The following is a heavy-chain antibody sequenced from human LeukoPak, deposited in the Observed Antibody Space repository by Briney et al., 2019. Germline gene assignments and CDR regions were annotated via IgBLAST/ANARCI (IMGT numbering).Heavy chain of an antibody. Sequence: PGGSLRLSCAASGFTFSSYSMNWVRQAPGKGLEWVSSISSSSYIYYADSVKGRFTISRDNSKNTLYLQMNSLRAEDTAVYYCARETGAGSSWLDYWGQGTLVTVSS. V-gene: IGHV3-21*01. J-gene: IGHJ4*02. CDR3: ARETGAGSSWLDY. D-gene: IGHD6-13*01. CDR1: GFTFSSYS. CDR2: ISSSSYI.